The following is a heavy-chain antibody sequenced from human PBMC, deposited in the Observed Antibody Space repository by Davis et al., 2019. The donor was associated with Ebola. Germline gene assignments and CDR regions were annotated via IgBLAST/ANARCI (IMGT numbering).Heavy chain of an antibody. CDR3: AAHENSYWSGYNGWTDS. CDR2: FSYGDNTH. CDR1: GASISSRSYY. V-gene: IGHV4-39*01. J-gene: IGHJ4*02. D-gene: IGHD3-3*01. Sequence: SETLSLTCTVSGASISSRSYYWGWIRQPPGKGLEWVGSFSYGDNTHYYNPSLRSRVTISVDTSRNQFSLKLSSVTAADTAVYYCAAHENSYWSGYNGWTDSWGQGTLVTVSS.